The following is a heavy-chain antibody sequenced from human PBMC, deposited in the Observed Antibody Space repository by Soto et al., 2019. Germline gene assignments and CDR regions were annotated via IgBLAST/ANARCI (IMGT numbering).Heavy chain of an antibody. CDR2: VYHSGST. J-gene: IGHJ4*02. V-gene: IGHV4-59*12. CDR3: ARRYGGNFDY. CDR1: GGSISSYY. D-gene: IGHD1-26*01. Sequence: PSETLSLTCTVSGGSISSYYWSWIRQPSGKGLEWIGEVYHSGSTNYNPSLKSRVTISVDKSKNQFSLKLSSVTAADTAVYYCARRYGGNFDYWGQGTLVTVSS.